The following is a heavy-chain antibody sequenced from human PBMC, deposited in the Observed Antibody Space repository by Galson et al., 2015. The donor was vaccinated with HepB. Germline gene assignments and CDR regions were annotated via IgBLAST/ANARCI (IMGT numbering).Heavy chain of an antibody. CDR1: GYTFTSYA. Sequence: SLKVSCKASGYTFTSYALNWVRQAPGQGLEWMGWINTNTGNPGYAQGFTGRFVFSLDTSVSTAHLQISSLKAEDTAVYYCASTRTVADGLGMDGWGRGTAVSVSS. J-gene: IGHJ6*02. CDR3: ASTRTVADGLGMDG. V-gene: IGHV7-4-1*02. CDR2: INTNTGNP. D-gene: IGHD4-11*01.